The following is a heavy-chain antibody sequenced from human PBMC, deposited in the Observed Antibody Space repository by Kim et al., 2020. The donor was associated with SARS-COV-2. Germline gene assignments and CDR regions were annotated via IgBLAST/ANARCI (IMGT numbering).Heavy chain of an antibody. CDR2: ISSSSDYI. D-gene: IGHD5-18*01. J-gene: IGHJ4*02. CDR1: GFTFSTYS. V-gene: IGHV3-21*01. CDR3: ARDRGYSYGMEGAY. Sequence: GGSLRLSCAASGFTFSTYSMNWVRQAPGKGLEWVSSISSSSDYIYYADSVKGRFTISRDHAMNSLYLQMNSLRAEDTAVYYCARDRGYSYGMEGAYWGQG.